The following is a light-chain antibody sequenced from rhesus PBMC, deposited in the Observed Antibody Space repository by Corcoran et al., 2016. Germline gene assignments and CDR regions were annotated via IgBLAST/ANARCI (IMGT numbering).Light chain of an antibody. Sequence: QAALTQPRSVSGSPGQSVTISCTGSNTDIGAYKYVSWYQQHPGTAPKLLIYDVGKRPSGVSDRFSGSKSGNTASLTISGRQTEDEADDYCSAHAGTNTFYIFAGGTRVTVL. CDR2: DVG. V-gene: IGLV2-32*02. J-gene: IGLJ1*01. CDR3: SAHAGTNTFYI. CDR1: NTDIGAYKY.